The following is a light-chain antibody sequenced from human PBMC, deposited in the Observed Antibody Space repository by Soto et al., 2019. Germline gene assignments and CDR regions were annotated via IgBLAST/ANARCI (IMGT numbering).Light chain of an antibody. CDR1: SNDVGHSSF. Sequence: QSALTQPPSASGSPRQSVTISWTGNSNDVGHSSFISWYQQHPGKGPKLIIYEVSKRPSGVPDRFSGSKSGNTASLSVSGLQDEDEADYFCNAQADNGKHVFGTGTKLTVL. V-gene: IGLV2-8*01. CDR3: NAQADNGKHV. J-gene: IGLJ1*01. CDR2: EVS.